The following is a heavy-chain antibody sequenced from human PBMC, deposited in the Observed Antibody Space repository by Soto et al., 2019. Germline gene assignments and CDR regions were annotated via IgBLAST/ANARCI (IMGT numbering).Heavy chain of an antibody. Sequence: EVQLLDSGGGLVQPGGSLRLSCAASGFTFSSYAMSWVRQAPGKGLEWVSSISGSGGGTCYADSVKGRFTISRDNSKNTLSLQMNSLRAEDTAVYYCAKSRGSGSYFNPSDAFDFWGQGTMVTVSS. D-gene: IGHD3-10*01. CDR1: GFTFSSYA. CDR2: ISGSGGGT. CDR3: AKSRGSGSYFNPSDAFDF. J-gene: IGHJ3*01. V-gene: IGHV3-23*01.